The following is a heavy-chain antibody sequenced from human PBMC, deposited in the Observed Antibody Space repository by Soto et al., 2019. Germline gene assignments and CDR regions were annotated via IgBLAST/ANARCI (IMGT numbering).Heavy chain of an antibody. D-gene: IGHD6-19*01. CDR3: AKGSSGWYERFDY. CDR1: GFTFSSYV. CDR2: ISGSGGTT. Sequence: EVQLLESGGGLVQPGGSLRLSCAASGFTFSSYVMSCARQAPGKGLEWVSAISGSGGTTYYADSVKGRFTISRDNSKNTLYLQMNSLRAEDTAVYYCAKGSSGWYERFDYWGQGTLVTVSS. V-gene: IGHV3-23*01. J-gene: IGHJ4*02.